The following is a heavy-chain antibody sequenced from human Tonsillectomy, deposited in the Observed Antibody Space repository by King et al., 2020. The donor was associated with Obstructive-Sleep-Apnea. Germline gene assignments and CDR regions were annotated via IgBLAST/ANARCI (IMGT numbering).Heavy chain of an antibody. J-gene: IGHJ6*03. CDR2: MSGSGGST. Sequence: VQLVESGGGLVQPGGSLRLSCAASGFTFSSYAMTWVRQAPGKGLEWVSAMSGSGGSTYYADSVKGRFTISRDNSKNTLYLQMNGLYYCAKKGSYCGGGSCYENDYYYYMDVWGNGTTVTVSS. CDR3: GGGSCYENDYYYYMDV. CDR1: GFTFSSYA. D-gene: IGHD2-15*01. V-gene: IGHV3-23*04.